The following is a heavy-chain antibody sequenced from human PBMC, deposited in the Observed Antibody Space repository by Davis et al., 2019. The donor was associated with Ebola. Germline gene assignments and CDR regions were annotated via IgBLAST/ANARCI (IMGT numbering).Heavy chain of an antibody. CDR1: GFTFSGHW. V-gene: IGHV3-74*01. Sequence: PGGSLRLSCAASGFTFSGHWMHWVRQAPGKGLVWVSQIKSDGSSATYADSVKGRFTISRDNAKNTLYLQINSLRAEDTAVYYCGSPVVAWGQGTLVTVSS. CDR2: IKSDGSSA. CDR3: GSPVVA. J-gene: IGHJ4*02. D-gene: IGHD2-15*01.